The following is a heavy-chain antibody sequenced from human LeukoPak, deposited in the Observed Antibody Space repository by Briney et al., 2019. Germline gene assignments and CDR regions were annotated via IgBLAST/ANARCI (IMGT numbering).Heavy chain of an antibody. Sequence: GASVKVSCKVSGNTLTDLSIHWVRQAPGKGLEWMGGFDPEDGETIYAQKFQGRVTMTEDTSTDTAYMELSSLRSEDTAVYYCATARTYSSSWYVYYYYGMDVWGQGTTVTVSS. J-gene: IGHJ6*02. CDR3: ATARTYSSSWYVYYYYGMDV. V-gene: IGHV1-24*01. CDR1: GNTLTDLS. D-gene: IGHD6-13*01. CDR2: FDPEDGET.